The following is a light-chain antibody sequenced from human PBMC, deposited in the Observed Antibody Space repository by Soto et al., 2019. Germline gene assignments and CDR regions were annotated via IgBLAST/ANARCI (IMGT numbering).Light chain of an antibody. V-gene: IGKV1-5*03. CDR1: QAVNPW. J-gene: IGKJ4*01. CDR2: KTS. Sequence: DIQMTQSPSIVSASVGDTVTITCRASQAVNPWLAWHQHKPGKAPRVLIYKTSDLENGVPSRFSGSGSGTEYIRTITTLQADDVDTFYCQQDCSRESFGEGTKVEV. CDR3: QQDCSRES.